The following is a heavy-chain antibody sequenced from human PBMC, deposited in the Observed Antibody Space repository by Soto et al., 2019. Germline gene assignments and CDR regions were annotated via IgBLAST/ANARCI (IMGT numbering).Heavy chain of an antibody. CDR3: AKPLSPFSSSYIAY. CDR1: EFTCSEFY. J-gene: IGHJ4*02. D-gene: IGHD3-22*01. V-gene: IGHV3-11*01. CDR2: ISDDGYTI. Sequence: LRLSCATSEFTCSEFYMSWGRQAPGKGPEWVSYISDDGYTIYYADSVKGRFTISRDSAKNSLDLQMTNLRAEDTAVYYCAKPLSPFSSSYIAYWAQGNLVTGSS.